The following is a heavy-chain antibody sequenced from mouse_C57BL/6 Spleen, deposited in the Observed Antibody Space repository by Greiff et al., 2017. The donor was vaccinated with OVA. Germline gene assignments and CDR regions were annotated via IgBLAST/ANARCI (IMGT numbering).Heavy chain of an antibody. CDR1: GFNIKNTY. J-gene: IGHJ3*01. D-gene: IGHD2-1*01. Sequence: VQLQQSVAELVRPGASVKLSCTASGFNIKNTYMHWVKQRPEQGLEWIGRLDPANGNTKYAPKFQGKATITADTSSNPAYLQLSSLTSEDTAIYYCARGRDGNYAWFAYWGQGTLVTVSA. CDR2: LDPANGNT. CDR3: ARGRDGNYAWFAY. V-gene: IGHV14-3*01.